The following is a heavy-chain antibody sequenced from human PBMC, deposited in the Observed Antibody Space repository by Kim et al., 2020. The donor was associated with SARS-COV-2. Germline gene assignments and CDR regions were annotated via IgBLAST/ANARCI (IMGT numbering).Heavy chain of an antibody. CDR1: GFTFSSHW. CDR3: ARLGYSSSTYFGMDV. J-gene: IGHJ6*02. CDR2: IKQDGSEK. D-gene: IGHD6-19*01. V-gene: IGHV3-7*01. Sequence: GGSLRLSCAASGFTFSSHWMTWVRQIPEKGLEWVATIKQDGSEKQYVDSVKGRFTISRDNAKNSLSLQMNSLRAEDTAIYYCARLGYSSSTYFGMDVWGQGTTVTVSS.